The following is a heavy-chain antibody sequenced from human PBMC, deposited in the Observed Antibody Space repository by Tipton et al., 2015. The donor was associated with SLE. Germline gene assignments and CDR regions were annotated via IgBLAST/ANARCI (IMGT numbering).Heavy chain of an antibody. CDR1: GFTFSSYA. CDR3: AKECSSTSCYTD. CDR2: ISYDGSNK. J-gene: IGHJ4*02. D-gene: IGHD2-2*02. V-gene: IGHV3-30-3*01. Sequence: SLRLSCSASGFTFSSYAMHWVRQAPGKGLEWVALISYDGSNKYYADSVKGRFTISRDNSKNTLYLQMNSLRAEDTAVYYCAKECSSTSCYTDWGQGTLVTVSS.